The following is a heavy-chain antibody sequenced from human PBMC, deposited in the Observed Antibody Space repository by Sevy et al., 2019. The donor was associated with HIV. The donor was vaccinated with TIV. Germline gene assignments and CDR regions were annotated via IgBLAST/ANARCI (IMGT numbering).Heavy chain of an antibody. V-gene: IGHV4-4*07. CDR1: GGSMSNYY. D-gene: IGHD3-22*01. CDR2: IHTSGST. Sequence: SETLSLTCSVSGGSMSNYYWSWIRQPAGKGLEWIGRIHTSGSTNYNPSLKSRVTMSVDTSKSQFSLELSSATAADTAVYYCARDGGGSSSYYSRFDNWGQGTLVTVSS. J-gene: IGHJ4*02. CDR3: ARDGGGSSSYYSRFDN.